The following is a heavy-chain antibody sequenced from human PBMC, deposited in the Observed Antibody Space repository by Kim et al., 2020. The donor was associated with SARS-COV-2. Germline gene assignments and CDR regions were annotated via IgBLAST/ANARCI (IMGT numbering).Heavy chain of an antibody. J-gene: IGHJ5*02. CDR2: IYYSGST. V-gene: IGHV4-31*03. CDR1: GGSISSGGYY. D-gene: IGHD4-17*01. CDR3: ARDSYDYGDYGNWFDP. Sequence: SETLSLTCTVSGGSISSGGYYWSWIRQHPGKGLEWIGYIYYSGSTYYNPSLKSRVTISVDTSKNQFSLKLSSVTAADTAVYYCARDSYDYGDYGNWFDPWGQGTLVTVSS.